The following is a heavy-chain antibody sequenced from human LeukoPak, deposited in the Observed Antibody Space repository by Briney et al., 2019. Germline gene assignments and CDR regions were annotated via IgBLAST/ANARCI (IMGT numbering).Heavy chain of an antibody. D-gene: IGHD1-14*01. CDR3: ARETGMTPPNYYYYGMDV. CDR2: ISAYNGNT. V-gene: IGHV1-18*01. CDR1: GYTFTSYG. Sequence: ASVKVSCKASGYTFTSYGISWVRQAPGQGLEWMGWISAYNGNTNYAQKFQGRVTMTRDTSTSTVYMELSSLRSEDTAVYYCARETGMTPPNYYYYGMDVWGQGTTVTVSS. J-gene: IGHJ6*02.